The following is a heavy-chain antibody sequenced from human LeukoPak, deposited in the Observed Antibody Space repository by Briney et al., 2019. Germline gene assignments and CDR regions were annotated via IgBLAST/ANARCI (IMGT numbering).Heavy chain of an antibody. CDR2: ISAYNGNT. CDR3: ARDPSEYIVGAIRILRPDY. CDR1: GYTFTSYG. Sequence: ASVKVSCKASGYTFTSYGISWVRQAPGQGLEWMGWISAYNGNTNYAQKLQGRVTMTTDTSTSTAYMELRSLRSDDTAVYYCARDPSEYIVGAIRILRPDYWGQGTLVTVSS. J-gene: IGHJ4*02. D-gene: IGHD1-26*01. V-gene: IGHV1-18*01.